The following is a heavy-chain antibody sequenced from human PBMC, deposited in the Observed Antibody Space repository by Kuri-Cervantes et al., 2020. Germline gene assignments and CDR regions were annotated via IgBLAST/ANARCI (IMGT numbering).Heavy chain of an antibody. CDR1: GFNFNSHG. CDR3: ARASTNAFDI. Sequence: GESLKISCAGSGFNFNSHGMYWVRQAPGKGLEWVAVTSYDGRSQYYADSAKGRFTISRDNSKNTLYLQMNSLRAEDTAVYYCARASTNAFDIWGQGTMVTVSS. CDR2: TSYDGRSQ. D-gene: IGHD2-2*01. J-gene: IGHJ3*02. V-gene: IGHV3-30*04.